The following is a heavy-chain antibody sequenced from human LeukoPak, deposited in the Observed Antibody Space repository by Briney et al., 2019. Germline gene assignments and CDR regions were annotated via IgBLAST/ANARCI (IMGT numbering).Heavy chain of an antibody. D-gene: IGHD2-2*01. CDR1: GFTFSSYT. CDR2: LSFGGGTI. V-gene: IGHV3-23*01. Sequence: GGSLKLSCAASGFTFSSYTMAWVRQAPGKGLECVSSLSFGGGTIYYADSVKGRFTISRDTSKNTLYLQMNSLRAEDTAIYYCAKEVVPGTSRSFDYWGQGTLVTVSS. CDR3: AKEVVPGTSRSFDY. J-gene: IGHJ4*02.